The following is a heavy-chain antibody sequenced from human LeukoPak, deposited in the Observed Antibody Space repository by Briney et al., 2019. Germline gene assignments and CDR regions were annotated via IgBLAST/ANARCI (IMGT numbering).Heavy chain of an antibody. D-gene: IGHD3-22*01. CDR3: ARAHPDSTSYYSTGFDY. CDR1: GYTFTRYD. Sequence: ASVTVSCKASGYTFTRYDINWVRQATGQGLEWMGWMNPNSRNTGYAQKFQGRVTITMDTSTSTAYMELSSLRFEDTAVYYCARAHPDSTSYYSTGFDYWGQGTLVSVS. V-gene: IGHV1-8*01. CDR2: MNPNSRNT. J-gene: IGHJ4*02.